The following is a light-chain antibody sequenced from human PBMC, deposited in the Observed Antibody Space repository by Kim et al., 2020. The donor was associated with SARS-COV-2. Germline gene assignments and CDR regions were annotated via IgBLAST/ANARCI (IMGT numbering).Light chain of an antibody. CDR3: ATWDDSLIGPV. CDR1: SSSIGSNT. CDR2: SNN. V-gene: IGLV1-44*01. Sequence: QSVLTQPPSASGTPGQRVIISCSGSSSSIGSNTVSWYQQFPGTAPKLLIYSNNQRPSGVPDRFSGSKSGTSASLAISGLQSEDEAEYYCATWDDSLIGPVFGGGTQLTVL. J-gene: IGLJ2*01.